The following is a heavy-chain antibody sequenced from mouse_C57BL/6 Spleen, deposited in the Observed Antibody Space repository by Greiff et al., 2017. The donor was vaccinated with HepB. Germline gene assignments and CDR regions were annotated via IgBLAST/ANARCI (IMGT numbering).Heavy chain of an antibody. CDR2: IYPGDGDT. D-gene: IGHD1-1*01. CDR3: ARRNDYGSCYYFDD. V-gene: IGHV1-82*01. Sequence: QVQLQQSGPELVKPGASVKISCKASGYAFSSSWMNWVKQRPGKGLEWIGRIYPGDGDTNYNGKFKGKATLTADKSSSTAYMQLSSLTSEDSAVYFCARRNDYGSCYYFDDWGQGTTLTVSS. J-gene: IGHJ2*01. CDR1: GYAFSSSW.